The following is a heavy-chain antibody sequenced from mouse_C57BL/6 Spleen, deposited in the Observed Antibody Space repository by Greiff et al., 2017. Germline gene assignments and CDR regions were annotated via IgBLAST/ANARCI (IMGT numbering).Heavy chain of an antibody. V-gene: IGHV1-9*01. CDR2: ILPRSGST. D-gene: IGHD1-1*01. CDR1: GYTFTGYW. Sequence: VQLQESGAELMKPGASVKLSCKATGYTFTGYWMDWVKQRPGHGLEWIGSILPRSGSTNYNEEFKGKATFTADTSANTAYMQLRSLTSEESAIDYCSRQVYGSSYDYFDYWGQGTTLTVSS. J-gene: IGHJ2*01. CDR3: SRQVYGSSYDYFDY.